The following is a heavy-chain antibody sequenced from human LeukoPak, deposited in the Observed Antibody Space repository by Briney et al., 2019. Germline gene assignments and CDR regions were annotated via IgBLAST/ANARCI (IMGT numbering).Heavy chain of an antibody. CDR2: INHSGST. J-gene: IGHJ4*02. V-gene: IGHV4-39*07. D-gene: IGHD1-26*01. CDR1: GGSISSSSHY. Sequence: PSETLSLTCTVSGGSISSSSHYWGWIRQPPGKGLEWIGEINHSGSTNYNPSLKSRVTISVDTSKNQFSLKLSSVTAADTAVYYCARGGVGATTYYWGQGTLVTVSS. CDR3: ARGGVGATTYY.